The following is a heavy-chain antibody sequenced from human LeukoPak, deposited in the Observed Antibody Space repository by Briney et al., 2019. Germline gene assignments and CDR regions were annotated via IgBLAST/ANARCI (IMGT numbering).Heavy chain of an antibody. V-gene: IGHV1-2*02. J-gene: IGHJ4*02. CDR2: TNPNSGGT. Sequence: ASVTVSCKASGYTFTGYYMHWVRQAPGQGLEWMGWTNPNSGGTNYAQKFQGRVTMTRDTSISTAYMELSRLRSDDTAVYYCARDRKEQQLGFDYWGQGTLVTVSS. D-gene: IGHD6-13*01. CDR3: ARDRKEQQLGFDY. CDR1: GYTFTGYY.